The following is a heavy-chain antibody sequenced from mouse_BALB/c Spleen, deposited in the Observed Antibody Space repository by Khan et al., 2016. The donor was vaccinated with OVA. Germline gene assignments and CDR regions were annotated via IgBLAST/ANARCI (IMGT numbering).Heavy chain of an antibody. D-gene: IGHD1-1*01. Sequence: QVQLKESGPGLAAPSQSLSITCTISGFSLTDYGVHWVRQPPGKGLEWLVVIWSDGSTTYNSALNSRLSIIKDNSKSQIFLKMNSLQTDDTAMYYCARQPYYHYYIMDYWGQGTAVTVSS. CDR1: GFSLTDYG. J-gene: IGHJ4*01. CDR2: IWSDGST. CDR3: ARQPYYHYYIMDY. V-gene: IGHV2-6-1*01.